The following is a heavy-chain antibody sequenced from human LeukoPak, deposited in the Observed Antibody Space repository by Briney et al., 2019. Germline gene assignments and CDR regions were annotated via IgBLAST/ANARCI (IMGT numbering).Heavy chain of an antibody. CDR2: IWYDGSNK. CDR1: GFTFSSYA. Sequence: GGSLRLSCAASGFTFSSYAMHWVRQAPGKGLEWVAVIWYDGSNKYYADSVKGRFTISRDNSKNTLYLQMNSLRAEDTAVYYCARDFVVVPAAIPKYYYYGMDVWGQGTTVTVSS. V-gene: IGHV3-33*08. D-gene: IGHD2-2*01. J-gene: IGHJ6*02. CDR3: ARDFVVVPAAIPKYYYYGMDV.